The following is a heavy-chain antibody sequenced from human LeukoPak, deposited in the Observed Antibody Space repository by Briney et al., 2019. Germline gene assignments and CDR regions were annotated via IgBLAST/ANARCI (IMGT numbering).Heavy chain of an antibody. J-gene: IGHJ4*02. CDR3: AKGVDIVATIEYYFDY. CDR1: GFTFSSYA. V-gene: IGHV3-23*01. Sequence: PGGSLRLSCAASGFTFSSYAMSWVRQAPGKGLEWVSAISGSGGSTYYADSVKGRFTISRDNSKNTLYLQMNSLRAEDTAVYYCAKGVDIVATIEYYFDYWGQGTLVTVSS. CDR2: ISGSGGST. D-gene: IGHD5-12*01.